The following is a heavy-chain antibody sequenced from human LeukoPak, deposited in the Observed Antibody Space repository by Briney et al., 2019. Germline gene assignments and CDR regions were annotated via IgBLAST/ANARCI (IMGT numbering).Heavy chain of an antibody. J-gene: IGHJ4*02. CDR3: ARLDSHYCSSTSCHTPFDY. CDR1: GYTFTNYW. D-gene: IGHD2-2*02. CDR2: IYPGDSDT. Sequence: GESLKISCKGSGYTFTNYWIGWVRQMPGKGLEFMGIIYPGDSDTRYSPSFQGQVTISADKSISTAYLQWSSLKASDTAMYYCARLDSHYCSSTSCHTPFDYWGQGTLVTVSS. V-gene: IGHV5-51*01.